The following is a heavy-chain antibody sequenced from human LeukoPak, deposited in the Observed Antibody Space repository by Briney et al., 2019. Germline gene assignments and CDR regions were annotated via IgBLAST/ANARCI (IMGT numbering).Heavy chain of an antibody. Sequence: SETLSLTCTVSGGSISSHYWSWVRQPPGKGLEWIGYVLDNVRTKDNPSLNSRFTLSADTSKNQFSLRLTSVTTADTAVYYCATIKRGNIFGFFDFWGQGILVTVSS. J-gene: IGHJ4*02. CDR3: ATIKRGNIFGFFDF. V-gene: IGHV4-59*11. D-gene: IGHD5-18*01. CDR1: GGSISSHY. CDR2: VLDNVRT.